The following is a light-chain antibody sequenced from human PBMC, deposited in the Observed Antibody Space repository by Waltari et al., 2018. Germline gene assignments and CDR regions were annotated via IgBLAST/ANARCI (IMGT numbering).Light chain of an antibody. CDR3: QQYYSRRT. Sequence: DIVMTQSPEFLAVSLGERATINCKSSHSVLYNSNDKNYLAWYQQKPGQPPKLLIYWASTRQSGVPDRFSGSGSGTDFTLTINSLQAEDVAVYYCQQYYSRRTFGRGTRVEIK. J-gene: IGKJ1*01. CDR2: WAS. CDR1: HSVLYNSNDKNY. V-gene: IGKV4-1*01.